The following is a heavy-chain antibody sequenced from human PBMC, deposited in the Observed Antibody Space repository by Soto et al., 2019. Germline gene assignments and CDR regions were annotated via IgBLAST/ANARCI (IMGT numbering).Heavy chain of an antibody. CDR2: ISGSDGST. Sequence: EVQLLESGGGLVQPGGSLRLSCAASGFTFSSYAMSWVRQAPGKGLEWVSTISGSDGSTYYEDSVKGRFTISRDNSKNTLYLQMNSLRAEDTAVYYCAKEYSSGWYYFDYWGQGTLVTVSS. J-gene: IGHJ4*02. V-gene: IGHV3-23*01. CDR3: AKEYSSGWYYFDY. CDR1: GFTFSSYA. D-gene: IGHD6-19*01.